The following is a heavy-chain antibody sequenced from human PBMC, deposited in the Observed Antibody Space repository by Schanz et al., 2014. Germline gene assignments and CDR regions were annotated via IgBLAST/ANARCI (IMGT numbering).Heavy chain of an antibody. J-gene: IGHJ3*01. CDR2: INVGNGNM. Sequence: QVQLVQSWAEVKGPGASVKVSCKASGYSFTPFPIHWVRQAPGQRLEWMGWINVGNGNMKYSQKFQGRVTITRDTSASTAYMELRSLRSDDTAMYYCATMWGYCTATACQILEVLAVWGQGTMVTVSS. D-gene: IGHD2-8*02. V-gene: IGHV1-3*01. CDR1: GYSFTPFP. CDR3: ATMWGYCTATACQILEVLAV.